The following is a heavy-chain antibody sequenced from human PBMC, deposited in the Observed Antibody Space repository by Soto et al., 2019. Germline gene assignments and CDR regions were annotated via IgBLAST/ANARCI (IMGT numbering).Heavy chain of an antibody. J-gene: IGHJ6*01. Sequence: QVQLVQSGAEVKKPGSSVKVSCKAPGGTFSTYAISWVRQAPGQGLEWMGGVIPIFGTPKYAQKFQGRVTITADESTSTGYMELRSMRSEDTAVYYCARSQGGSSSLDIYYYYYYGMDVW. CDR2: VIPIFGTP. V-gene: IGHV1-69*01. D-gene: IGHD2-15*01. CDR3: ARSQGGSSSLDIYYYYYYGMDV. CDR1: GGTFSTYA.